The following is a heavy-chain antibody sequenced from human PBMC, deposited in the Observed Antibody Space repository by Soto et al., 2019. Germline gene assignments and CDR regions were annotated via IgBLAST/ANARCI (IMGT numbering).Heavy chain of an antibody. J-gene: IGHJ4*02. CDR3: ARGGIAAAAPPDY. D-gene: IGHD6-13*01. CDR1: GGSISSGGYY. CDR2: IYYSGST. Sequence: QVQLQESGPGLVKPSQTLSLTCTVSGGSISSGGYYWSWIRQHPGKGLEWIGYIYYSGSTYYNPSLKRRVTISVDTSMNQFSLKLSSVTAADTAVYYCARGGIAAAAPPDYWGQGTLVTVSS. V-gene: IGHV4-31*03.